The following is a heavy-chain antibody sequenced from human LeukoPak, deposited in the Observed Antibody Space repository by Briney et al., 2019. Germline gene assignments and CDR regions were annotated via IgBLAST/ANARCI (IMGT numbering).Heavy chain of an antibody. CDR3: ANKDGRTGPTPR. J-gene: IGHJ4*02. V-gene: IGHV3-30*18. Sequence: GGSLRLSCAASGFTFSSYGMHWVRQAPGKGLEWVGVIGYDGNNKYYADSVKGRFTISRDNSKNTLYLQMNSLRAEDTAVYYCANKDGRTGPTPRGGQGPLATVSS. CDR2: IGYDGNNK. D-gene: IGHD1-1*01. CDR1: GFTFSSYG.